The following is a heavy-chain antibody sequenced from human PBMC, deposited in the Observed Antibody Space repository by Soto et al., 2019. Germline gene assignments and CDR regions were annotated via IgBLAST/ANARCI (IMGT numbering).Heavy chain of an antibody. CDR2: LSWNSGRI. V-gene: IGHV3-9*01. CDR1: GFTFDDYA. J-gene: IGHJ4*02. CDR3: AKDRDPGETTDGGEYFDY. Sequence: EVQLVESGGGLVQPGRSLRLSCAASGFTFDDYAMHWVRQAPGKGLEWVSGLSWNSGRIGYADSVKGRFTISRDNAKNSLYLEMNGLRADDTALYYCAKDRDPGETTDGGEYFDYWGQGTLVTVSS. D-gene: IGHD1-1*01.